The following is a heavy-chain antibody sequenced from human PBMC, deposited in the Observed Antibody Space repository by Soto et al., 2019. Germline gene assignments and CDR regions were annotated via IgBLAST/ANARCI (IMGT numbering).Heavy chain of an antibody. CDR1: GFAFSSYA. Sequence: LRLSCAASGFAFSSYAMTWVRQAPGKGLEWVSGISGSGGSTYYADSVKGRFTISRDNSKNTMYLQMNSLRAEDTAVYYCAKGVRSYYYYGMDVWGQGTTVTVSS. CDR2: ISGSGGST. D-gene: IGHD3-22*01. CDR3: AKGVRSYYYYGMDV. V-gene: IGHV3-23*01. J-gene: IGHJ6*02.